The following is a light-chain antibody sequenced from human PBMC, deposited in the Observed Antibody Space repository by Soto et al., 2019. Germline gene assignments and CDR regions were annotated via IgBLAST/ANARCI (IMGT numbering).Light chain of an antibody. CDR3: SSYSSSSTLVV. CDR1: SSDVGGYDY. Sequence: QSALTQPASVSGSPGQSITISCTGTSSDVGGYDYVSWYQQSPGKAPKLMIYDVTNRPSGVSNRFSGSKSGNTASLTISGLQAEDKADYYCSSYSSSSTLVVFGGGTKVTVL. V-gene: IGLV2-14*03. J-gene: IGLJ2*01. CDR2: DVT.